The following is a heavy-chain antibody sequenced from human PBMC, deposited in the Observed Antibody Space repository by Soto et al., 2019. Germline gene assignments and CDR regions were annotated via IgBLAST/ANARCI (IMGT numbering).Heavy chain of an antibody. V-gene: IGHV1-8*01. CDR3: ARYPYTSYCSDGSCSYDAFDI. CDR1: GYSFTSYD. J-gene: IGHJ3*02. CDR2: MNPNSGNT. D-gene: IGHD2-15*01. Sequence: QVQMVQSGAEVKKPGASVKVSCRASGYSFTSYDVNWVRQATGQGLEWMGWMNPNSGNTAFAEKFQGRVTMTRDTPISTAYMELSGLTPEDTAVYYCARYPYTSYCSDGSCSYDAFDIWGQGTVVTVSS.